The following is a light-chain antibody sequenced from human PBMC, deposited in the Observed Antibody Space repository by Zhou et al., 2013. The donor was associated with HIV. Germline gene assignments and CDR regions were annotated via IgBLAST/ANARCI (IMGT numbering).Light chain of an antibody. CDR3: QYHATSPLMCG. J-gene: IGKJ2*04. Sequence: EIVLTQSPATLSLSPGERATLACRASQSVGNYLAWYQHRPGQTPRLLFSDASTRAAGIPDRFSGSGSGTDFTLTISRLESEDFAVYYCQYHATSPLMCGFGQGTRLEIK. CDR2: DAS. V-gene: IGKV3-20*01. CDR1: QSVGNY.